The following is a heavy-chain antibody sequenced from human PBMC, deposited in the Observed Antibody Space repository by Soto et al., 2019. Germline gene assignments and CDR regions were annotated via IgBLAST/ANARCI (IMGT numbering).Heavy chain of an antibody. Sequence: SETLSLTCTVSGGSISSSSYYWGWIRQPPGKGLEWIGSIYYSGSTYYNPSLKSRVTISVDTSKNQFSLKLSFVTAADTAVYYCARHEHSLEINGYYYYGLDVWGQGTTVTVS. CDR2: IYYSGST. CDR3: ARHEHSLEINGYYYYGLDV. V-gene: IGHV4-39*01. J-gene: IGHJ6*02. D-gene: IGHD1-1*01. CDR1: GGSISSSSYY.